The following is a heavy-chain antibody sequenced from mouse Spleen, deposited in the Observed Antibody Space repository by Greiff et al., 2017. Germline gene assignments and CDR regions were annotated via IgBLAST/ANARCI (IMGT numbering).Heavy chain of an antibody. CDR2: INPSNGGT. Sequence: QVHVKQSGAELVKPGASVKLSCKASGYTFTSYYMYWVKQRPGQGLEWIGEINPSNGGTNFNEKFKSKATLTVDKSSSTAYMQLSSLTSEDSAVYYCTRGGAYFFDYWGQGTTLTVSS. CDR1: GYTFTSYY. V-gene: IGHV1S81*02. CDR3: TRGGAYFFDY. J-gene: IGHJ2*01.